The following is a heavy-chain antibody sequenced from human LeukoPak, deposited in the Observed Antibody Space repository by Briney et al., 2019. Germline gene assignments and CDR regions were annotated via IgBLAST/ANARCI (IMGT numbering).Heavy chain of an antibody. CDR1: GFTFNRSG. Sequence: GGSLRPSCAASGFTFNRSGMHWVRQAPGKGLEWVALIFYDGSNKYFADSVKGRFTISRDNSKSMLYLQMNSLRAEDTAVYYCAQTGDKYGSFEYWGQGTLVTVSS. CDR3: AQTGDKYGSFEY. V-gene: IGHV3-33*01. J-gene: IGHJ4*02. D-gene: IGHD3-10*01. CDR2: IFYDGSNK.